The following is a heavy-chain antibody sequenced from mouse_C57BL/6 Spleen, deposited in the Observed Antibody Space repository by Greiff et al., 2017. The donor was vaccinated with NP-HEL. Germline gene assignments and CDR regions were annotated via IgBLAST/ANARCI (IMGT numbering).Heavy chain of an antibody. Sequence: VQLQQSGAELVMPGASVKLSCKASGYTFTSYWMHWVKQRPGQGLEWIGEIDPSDSYTNYNQKFKGKSTLTVDKSSSTAYMQLSSLISEDSAVYYCARWYYGSSPTDYFDYWGQGTTLTVSS. CDR2: IDPSDSYT. CDR1: GYTFTSYW. CDR3: ARWYYGSSPTDYFDY. J-gene: IGHJ2*01. V-gene: IGHV1-69*01. D-gene: IGHD1-1*01.